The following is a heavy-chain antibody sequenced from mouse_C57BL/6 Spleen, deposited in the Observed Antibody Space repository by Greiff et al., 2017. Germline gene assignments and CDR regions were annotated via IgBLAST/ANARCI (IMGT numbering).Heavy chain of an antibody. J-gene: IGHJ3*01. CDR3: ARQVGTGSIFAY. CDR2: IDPSDSET. Sequence: VKLQQPGAELVRPGSSVKLSCKASGYTFTSYWMHWVKQRPIQGLEWIGNIDPSDSETHYNQKFKDKATLTVDKSSSTAYMQLSSLTSEDSAVYYCARQVGTGSIFAYWGQGTLVTVSA. V-gene: IGHV1-52*01. CDR1: GYTFTSYW. D-gene: IGHD1-1*01.